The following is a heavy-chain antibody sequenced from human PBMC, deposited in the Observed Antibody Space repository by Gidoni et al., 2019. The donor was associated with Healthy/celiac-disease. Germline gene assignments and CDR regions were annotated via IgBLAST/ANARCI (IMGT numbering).Heavy chain of an antibody. CDR2: ISYDGSNK. J-gene: IGHJ4*02. Sequence: QVQLVESGGGVVQPGRSLRLSCAASGFTFSSYAMHWVRQAPGKGLEWVAVISYDGSNKDYADSVKGRFTISRDNSKNTLYLQMNSLRAEDTAVYYCARDRCSSTSCLLDYWGQGTLVTVSS. CDR3: ARDRCSSTSCLLDY. V-gene: IGHV3-30*01. D-gene: IGHD2-2*01. CDR1: GFTFSSYA.